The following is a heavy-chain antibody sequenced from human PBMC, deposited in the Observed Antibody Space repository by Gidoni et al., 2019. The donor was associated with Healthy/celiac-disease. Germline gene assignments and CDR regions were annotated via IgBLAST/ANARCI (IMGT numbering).Heavy chain of an antibody. CDR2: ISYDGSNK. Sequence: QVQLVESGGGVVQPGRSLRLSCAASGFTFSSYAMHWVRQAPGKGLEWVAVISYDGSNKYYADSVKGRFTISRDNSKNTLYLQMNSLRAEDTAVYYCARDPLSVIAAAGTGYFDYWGQGTLVTVSS. CDR1: GFTFSSYA. CDR3: ARDPLSVIAAAGTGYFDY. V-gene: IGHV3-30*01. D-gene: IGHD6-13*01. J-gene: IGHJ4*02.